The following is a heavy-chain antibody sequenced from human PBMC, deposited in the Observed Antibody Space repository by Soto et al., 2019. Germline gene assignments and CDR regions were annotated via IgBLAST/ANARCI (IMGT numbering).Heavy chain of an antibody. D-gene: IGHD3-3*01. Sequence: GGSLRLSCASSGFTVSSNYMSWVRQAPGKGLEWVSVIYSGGSTYYADSVKGRFTISRDNSKNTLYLQMNSLRAEDTAVYYCARVSIFGVVHYYYYGMDVWGQGTTVTVSS. CDR3: ARVSIFGVVHYYYYGMDV. V-gene: IGHV3-53*01. J-gene: IGHJ6*02. CDR2: IYSGGST. CDR1: GFTVSSNY.